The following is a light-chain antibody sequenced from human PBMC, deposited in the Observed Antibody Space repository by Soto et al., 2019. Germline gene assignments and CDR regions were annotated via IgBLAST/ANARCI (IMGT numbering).Light chain of an antibody. CDR1: QSVSSSY. V-gene: IGKV3-20*01. CDR2: GAS. J-gene: IGKJ2*01. Sequence: EIVLTQSPGTLSLSPGERATLSCRASQSVSSSYLAWYQQKPGQAPRLLIYGASSRATGTPDRFSGSGSGTDFALTISRLEPDDCAVYYCQQYGRSSYAFGQGTKLEIK. CDR3: QQYGRSSYA.